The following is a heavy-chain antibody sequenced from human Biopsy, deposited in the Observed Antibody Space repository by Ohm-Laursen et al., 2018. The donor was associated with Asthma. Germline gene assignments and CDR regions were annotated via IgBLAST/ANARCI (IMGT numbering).Heavy chain of an antibody. Sequence: GSSVKVSCNAPGGTFSNFAISWVRQAPGQGLEWLGGIMTVFGTTNYAQKFQGRVTITADESTSTAYMEVTSLRSEDTAIYNCARCQVGYSSGWSLLLKKIYYSGMDVWGQGTAVTVSS. D-gene: IGHD6-19*01. V-gene: IGHV1-69*01. CDR3: ARCQVGYSSGWSLLLKKIYYSGMDV. J-gene: IGHJ6*02. CDR1: GGTFSNFA. CDR2: IMTVFGTT.